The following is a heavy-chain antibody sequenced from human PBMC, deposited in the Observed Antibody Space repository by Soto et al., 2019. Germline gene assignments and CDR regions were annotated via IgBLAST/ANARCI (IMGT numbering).Heavy chain of an antibody. V-gene: IGHV3-30-3*01. CDR2: MSYDGTTK. CDR3: TREVLWSRYFDY. Sequence: QVQLVESGGGVVQPGRSLRLSCTASGFIFSNYVMYWVRQAPGKGLEWVAFMSYDGTTKSYADSVKGRFTISRDNSQNTLYLPMNSLRPEDTGVYYCTREVLWSRYFDYWGQGSLVTVSS. J-gene: IGHJ4*02. CDR1: GFIFSNYV. D-gene: IGHD3-10*01.